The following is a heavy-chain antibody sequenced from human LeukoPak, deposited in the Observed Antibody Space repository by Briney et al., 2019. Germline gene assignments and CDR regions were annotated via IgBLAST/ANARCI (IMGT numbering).Heavy chain of an antibody. CDR1: GSTFSSYA. D-gene: IGHD3-22*01. CDR3: ATYYYDSSGYFLTTPTTYFDY. CDR2: IIPILGIA. J-gene: IGHJ4*02. Sequence: SVKVSCKASGSTFSSYAISWVRQAPGQGLEWMGRIIPILGIANYAQKFQGRVTITADKSTSTAYMELSSLRSEDTAVYYCATYYYDSSGYFLTTPTTYFDYWGQGTLVTVSS. V-gene: IGHV1-69*04.